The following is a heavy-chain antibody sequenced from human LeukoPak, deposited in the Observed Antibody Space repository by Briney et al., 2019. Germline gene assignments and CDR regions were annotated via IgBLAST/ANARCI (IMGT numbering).Heavy chain of an antibody. CDR2: IRYDGSTK. V-gene: IGHV3-30*02. CDR1: GFTFSGYG. Sequence: SGGSLRLSCAASGFTFSGYGMHWVRQAPGKGLEWVAHIRYDGSTKYYADSVKGRFTISRDTSKNTLYVQMNSLRPEDTAVYYCAKDSNNWSFDYWGQGTLVTVSS. J-gene: IGHJ4*02. D-gene: IGHD5-24*01. CDR3: AKDSNNWSFDY.